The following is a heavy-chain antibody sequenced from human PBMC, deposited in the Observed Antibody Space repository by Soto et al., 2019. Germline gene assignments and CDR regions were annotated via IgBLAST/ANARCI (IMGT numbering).Heavy chain of an antibody. D-gene: IGHD3-3*01. Sequence: SETLSLTCAVYGGSVNGYYWNWIRQPPGKGLEWIGEINHTGGTHYNPSLKSRVTMSVDTSKNQFSLRLSSVTAADTAIYYCATRIAVFGLLIPPFDPWGQGTQVTRLL. CDR2: INHTGGT. J-gene: IGHJ5*02. CDR1: GGSVNGYY. V-gene: IGHV4-34*01. CDR3: ATRIAVFGLLIPPFDP.